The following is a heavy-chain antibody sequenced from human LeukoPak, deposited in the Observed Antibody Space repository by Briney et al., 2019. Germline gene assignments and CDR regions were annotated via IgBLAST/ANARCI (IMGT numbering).Heavy chain of an antibody. CDR1: GGSISSSSYY. J-gene: IGHJ4*02. V-gene: IGHV4-39*07. Sequence: SETLSLTCTVSGGSISSSSYYWGWIRQPPGKGLEWIGSIYYSGSTYYNPSLKSRVTISVDTSKNQFSLKLSSVTAADTAVYYCARVWNDWFGEYYFDYWGQGTLVTVSS. CDR2: IYYSGST. CDR3: ARVWNDWFGEYYFDY. D-gene: IGHD3-10*01.